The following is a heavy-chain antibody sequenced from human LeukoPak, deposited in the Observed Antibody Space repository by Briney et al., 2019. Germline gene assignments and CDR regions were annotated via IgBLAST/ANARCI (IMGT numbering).Heavy chain of an antibody. J-gene: IGHJ3*02. V-gene: IGHV3-30*02. CDR3: AKDRKQWLVDAFDI. Sequence: PGGSLRLSCAASGFTFSSYGMHWVRQAPGKGLEWVAFIRYDGSNKYYADSVKGRFTISRDNSKNTPYLQMNSLRAEDTAVYYCAKDRKQWLVDAFDIWGQGTMVTVSS. D-gene: IGHD6-19*01. CDR1: GFTFSSYG. CDR2: IRYDGSNK.